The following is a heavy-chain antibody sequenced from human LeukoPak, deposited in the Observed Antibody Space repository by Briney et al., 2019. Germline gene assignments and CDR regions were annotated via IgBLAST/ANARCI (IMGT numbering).Heavy chain of an antibody. V-gene: IGHV3-30*02. CDR1: GFSFSDYG. Sequence: GGSLRLSCAASGFSFSDYGMHWVRQAPGKGLEWVSFIRKDGINTNYVDSVKGRFTISRDTSNKMVYLQMNSLRTEDMAVYYCAKDRAGNSWNFDYWGQGILVTVSS. D-gene: IGHD6-13*01. CDR3: AKDRAGNSWNFDY. CDR2: IRKDGINT. J-gene: IGHJ4*02.